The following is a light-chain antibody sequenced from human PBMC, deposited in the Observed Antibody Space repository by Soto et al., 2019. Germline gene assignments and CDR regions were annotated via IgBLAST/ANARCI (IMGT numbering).Light chain of an antibody. J-gene: IGLJ3*02. CDR1: SSDVGGYNY. Sequence: QSARTQPASVSGSPGQSITISCTGTSSDVGGYNYVSWYQQHPGKAPKLMIYEVSNRPSGVSNRFSGSKSGNTASLTISGLQAEDEADYYCSSYTSSSTDWVFGGGTKLTVL. CDR2: EVS. CDR3: SSYTSSSTDWV. V-gene: IGLV2-14*01.